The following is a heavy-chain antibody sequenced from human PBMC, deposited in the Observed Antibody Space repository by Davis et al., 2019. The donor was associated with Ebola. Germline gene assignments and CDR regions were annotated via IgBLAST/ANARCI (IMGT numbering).Heavy chain of an antibody. Sequence: ASVKVSCKASGYTFTGYYMHWVRQAPGQGLEWMGWISVYNGNSNSAQKFRGRVTMTTDTSTSTAYMELRSLRSDDTAVYYCARGGYCSGGSCYYFDYWGQGTLVTVSS. V-gene: IGHV1-18*04. CDR1: GYTFTGYY. CDR2: ISVYNGNS. J-gene: IGHJ4*02. D-gene: IGHD2-15*01. CDR3: ARGGYCSGGSCYYFDY.